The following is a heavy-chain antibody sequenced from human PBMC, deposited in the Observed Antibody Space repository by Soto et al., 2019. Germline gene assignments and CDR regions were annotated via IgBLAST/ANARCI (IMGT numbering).Heavy chain of an antibody. CDR2: IWYDGSKK. Sequence: QVQLVESGGGVVQPGRSLRLSCAASGFTFSNYVMHWVRQAPGKGLEWVAIIWYDGSKKYYADSVEGRFTISRDNSKNTLYLQLNSLRDEDTAVYYCARGGNNGWSLDYWGQGTLVTVSS. J-gene: IGHJ4*02. D-gene: IGHD6-19*01. CDR1: GFTFSNYV. CDR3: ARGGNNGWSLDY. V-gene: IGHV3-33*01.